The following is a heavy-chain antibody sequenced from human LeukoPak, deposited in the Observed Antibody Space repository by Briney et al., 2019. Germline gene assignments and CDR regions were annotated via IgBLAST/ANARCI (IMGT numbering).Heavy chain of an antibody. V-gene: IGHV3-53*01. CDR3: ARRAGAYSHPYDY. CDR1: GFTVSSNS. D-gene: IGHD4/OR15-4a*01. J-gene: IGHJ4*02. Sequence: GGSLRLSCTVSGFTVSSNSMSWVRQAPGKGLEWVSFIYSGNTHYSDSVKGRFTISRDNSKNTQYLQMNSLRAEDTAVYYCARRAGAYSHPYDYWGQGTLVTVSS. CDR2: IYSGNT.